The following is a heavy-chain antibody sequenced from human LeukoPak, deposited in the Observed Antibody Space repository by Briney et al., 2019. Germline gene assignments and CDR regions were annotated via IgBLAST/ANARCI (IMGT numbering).Heavy chain of an antibody. CDR3: AKGQGIDY. CDR1: GFTFSSYG. J-gene: IGHJ4*02. V-gene: IGHV3-30*02. CDR2: IRYDGSNK. Sequence: PGGSLRLSCEASGFTFSSYGMHWVRHAPGKGLEWVAFIRYDGSNKYYADSVKGRFTISRDNSKNTLCLQMNSLRAEDTAVYYCAKGQGIDYWGQGTLVTVSS.